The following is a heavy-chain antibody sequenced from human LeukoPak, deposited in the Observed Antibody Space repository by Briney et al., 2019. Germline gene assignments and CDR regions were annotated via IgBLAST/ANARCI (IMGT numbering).Heavy chain of an antibody. J-gene: IGHJ4*02. D-gene: IGHD3-9*01. V-gene: IGHV4-34*01. Sequence: SETLSLTCAVYGGSFSGYYWSWIRQPPGKGLEWIGEINHSGSTNYSPSLKSRVTISVDTSKNQFSLKLSSVTAADTAVYYCASQYDILTGPSFDYWGQGTLVTVSS. CDR3: ASQYDILTGPSFDY. CDR2: INHSGST. CDR1: GGSFSGYY.